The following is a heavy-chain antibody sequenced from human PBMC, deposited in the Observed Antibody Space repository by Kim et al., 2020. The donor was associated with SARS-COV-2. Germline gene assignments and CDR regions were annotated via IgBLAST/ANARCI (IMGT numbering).Heavy chain of an antibody. V-gene: IGHV3-30*04. D-gene: IGHD3-10*01. CDR1: GFTFSSYA. CDR2: ISYDGSNK. J-gene: IGHJ4*01. Sequence: GGSLRLSCAASGFTFSSYAMHWVRQAPGKGLEWVAVISYDGSNKYYADSVKGRFTISRDNSKNTLYLQMNSLRAEDTAVYYCARDSNYYGSGSYYQLDY. CDR3: ARDSNYYGSGSYYQLDY.